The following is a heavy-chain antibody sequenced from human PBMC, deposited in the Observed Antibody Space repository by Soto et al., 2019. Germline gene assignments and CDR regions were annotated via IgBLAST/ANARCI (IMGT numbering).Heavy chain of an antibody. D-gene: IGHD2-2*02. J-gene: IGHJ6*03. V-gene: IGHV1-18*01. CDR2: ISAYNGNT. CDR1: GYTFTSYG. Sequence: ASGYTFTSYGISWVRQAPGQGLEWMGWISAYNGNTNYAQKLQGRVTMTTDTSTSTAYMELRSLRSDDTAVYYCARYQLLYGYYYYYMDVWGKGTTVTGSS. CDR3: ARYQLLYGYYYYYMDV.